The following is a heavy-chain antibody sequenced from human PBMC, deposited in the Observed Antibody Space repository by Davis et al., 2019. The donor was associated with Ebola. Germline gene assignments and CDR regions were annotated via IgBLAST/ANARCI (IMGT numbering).Heavy chain of an antibody. J-gene: IGHJ3*01. CDR1: GFSFSTFT. Sequence: PGGSLRLSCAASGFSFSTFTMHWVRQAPGKGLEWVAVVAYDGSNTYYSDSVEGRFTISRDDSKNTLYLQMKSLRTEDTAVYYCTKGLCSNSDCHWDDAFEVWGQGALVTVSS. V-gene: IGHV3-33*01. CDR3: TKGLCSNSDCHWDDAFEV. D-gene: IGHD2-21*02. CDR2: VAYDGSNT.